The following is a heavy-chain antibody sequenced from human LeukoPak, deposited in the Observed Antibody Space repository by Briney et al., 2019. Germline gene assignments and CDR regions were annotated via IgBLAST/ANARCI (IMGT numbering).Heavy chain of an antibody. Sequence: SVKVSCKASGGTFSSYAISWVRQAPGQGLEWMGGIIPIFGTANYAQKFQGRVTITADESTSTAYMELSSLRSEDTAVYYRARDGGYCSSTSCYSNWFDPWGQGTLVTVSS. CDR1: GGTFSSYA. CDR3: ARDGGYCSSTSCYSNWFDP. CDR2: IIPIFGTA. V-gene: IGHV1-69*13. D-gene: IGHD2-2*01. J-gene: IGHJ5*02.